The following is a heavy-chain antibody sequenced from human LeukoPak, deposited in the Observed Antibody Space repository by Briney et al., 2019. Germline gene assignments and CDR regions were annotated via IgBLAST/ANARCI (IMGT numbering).Heavy chain of an antibody. D-gene: IGHD3-22*01. CDR1: GFSFSAYG. J-gene: IGHJ4*02. Sequence: AGGSLRLSCAASGFSFSAYGMHWVRQAPGKGLEWVAYIWYDGSKKEYANSVKGRFTISRDNSKNTLYLQMNSLRAEDTALYYCAKNGRYYDTPGYTYYFDYWGQGTLVTVSS. CDR3: AKNGRYYDTPGYTYYFDY. CDR2: IWYDGSKK. V-gene: IGHV3-30*02.